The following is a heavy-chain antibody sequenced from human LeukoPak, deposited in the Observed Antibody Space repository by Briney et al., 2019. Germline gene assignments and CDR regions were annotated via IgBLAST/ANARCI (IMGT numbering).Heavy chain of an antibody. CDR2: IYYSGST. CDR3: ARALYISTWHAHALDQ. J-gene: IGHJ4*02. Sequence: SETLSLTCTVSGGSISSNSHYWGWIRQPPGKGLEWIGSIYYSGSTYYNPSLKSRVTISVHTSKNQFSLKLSSVTAADTAVYYCARALYISTWHAHALDQWGQGTLVTVSS. D-gene: IGHD6-13*01. V-gene: IGHV4-39*07. CDR1: GGSISSNSHY.